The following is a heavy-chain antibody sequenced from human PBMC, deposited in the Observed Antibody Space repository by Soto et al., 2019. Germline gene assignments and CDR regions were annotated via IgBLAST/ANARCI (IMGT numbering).Heavy chain of an antibody. Sequence: SETLSLTCTVSGGSISSYYWSWIRQPPGKGLEWIGYIHYSGSTKYNPSLKSRVTISADTSKNQFSLKLSSVTAADTAVYYCARGHYDFWSGYFATIDYWGQGTLVTSPQ. J-gene: IGHJ4*02. D-gene: IGHD3-3*01. CDR2: IHYSGST. CDR1: GGSISSYY. CDR3: ARGHYDFWSGYFATIDY. V-gene: IGHV4-59*08.